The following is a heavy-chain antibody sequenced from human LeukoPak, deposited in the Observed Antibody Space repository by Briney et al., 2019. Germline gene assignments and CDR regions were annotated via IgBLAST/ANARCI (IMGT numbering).Heavy chain of an antibody. J-gene: IGHJ4*02. CDR3: ARHLRYDILTGYLPGFFDY. CDR2: IYTSGST. CDR1: GGSISSGSYY. Sequence: PSETLSLTCTVSGGSISSGSYYWSWIRQPAGKGLEWIGRIYTSGSTNYNPSLKSRVTISVDTSKNQFSLKLSSVTAADTAVYYCARHLRYDILTGYLPGFFDYWGQGTLVTVSS. D-gene: IGHD3-9*01. V-gene: IGHV4-61*02.